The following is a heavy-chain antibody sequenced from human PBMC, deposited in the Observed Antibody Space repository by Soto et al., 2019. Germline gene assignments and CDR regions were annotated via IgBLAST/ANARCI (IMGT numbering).Heavy chain of an antibody. D-gene: IGHD2-8*01. V-gene: IGHV3-66*01. CDR2: IYSGGGA. J-gene: IGHJ4*02. CDR3: ARDQGVGPLFDY. CDR1: GFPVSDSY. Sequence: PGGSQRLSCASSGFPVSDSYMSWVRQAPGKGLEWVSIIYSGGGADYADSVKGRFTISRDNSKNTLFLQMNSLRAEDTAVYYCARDQGVGPLFDYWGQGTLVTVSS.